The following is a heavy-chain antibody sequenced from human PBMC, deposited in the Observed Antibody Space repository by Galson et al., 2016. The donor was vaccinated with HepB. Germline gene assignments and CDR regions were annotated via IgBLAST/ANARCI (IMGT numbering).Heavy chain of an antibody. J-gene: IGHJ4*02. CDR1: GVSISSASYF. CDR3: ASLRDGYNLKY. D-gene: IGHD5-24*01. V-gene: IGHV4-39*01. CDR2: VYYSGTP. Sequence: SETLSLTCTVSGVSISSASYFWGWIRQPPGSGLAWLGSVYYSGTPYYNPSPKSRVTISADTSKNQFSLKLTSVTAADTAVYYCASLRDGYNLKYWGQGPPVTVSS.